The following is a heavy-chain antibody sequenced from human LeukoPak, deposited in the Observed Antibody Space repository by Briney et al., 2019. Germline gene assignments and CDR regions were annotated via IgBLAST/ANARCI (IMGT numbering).Heavy chain of an antibody. CDR3: ARDLNTAMVTGYFDY. J-gene: IGHJ4*02. CDR1: GFTFSSYA. CDR2: ISYDGSNK. V-gene: IGHV3-30*04. Sequence: GGSLRLSCAASGFTFSSYAMHWVRQAPGKGLEWVAVISYDGSNKYYADSVKGRFTISGDNSKNTLYLQMNSLRAEDTAVYYCARDLNTAMVTGYFDYWGQGTLVTVSS. D-gene: IGHD5-18*01.